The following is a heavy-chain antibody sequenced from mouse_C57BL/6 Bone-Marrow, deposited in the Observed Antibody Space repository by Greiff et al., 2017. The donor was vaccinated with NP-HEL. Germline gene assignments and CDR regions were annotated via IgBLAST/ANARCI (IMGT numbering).Heavy chain of an antibody. Sequence: QVHVKQPGAELVKPGASVKLSCKASGYTFTSYWMHWVKQRPGQGLEWIGMIHPNSGSTNYNEKFKSKATLTVDKSSSTAYMQLSSLTSEDSAVYYCAVYYGNWDYAMDYWGQGTSVTVSS. CDR3: AVYYGNWDYAMDY. V-gene: IGHV1-64*01. D-gene: IGHD2-1*01. J-gene: IGHJ4*01. CDR1: GYTFTSYW. CDR2: IHPNSGST.